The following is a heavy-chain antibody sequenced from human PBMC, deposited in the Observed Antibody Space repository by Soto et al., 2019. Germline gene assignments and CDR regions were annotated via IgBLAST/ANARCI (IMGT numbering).Heavy chain of an antibody. Sequence: GASVKVSCKASGGTFSSYAISWVRQAPGQGLEWMGGIIPIFGTANYAQKFQGRVTITADESTSTAYMELSSLRSEDTAVYYCARELRVVVITKTYPNWFDPWGQGTLVTVSS. CDR3: ARELRVVVITKTYPNWFDP. CDR1: GGTFSSYA. V-gene: IGHV1-69*13. CDR2: IIPIFGTA. D-gene: IGHD3-22*01. J-gene: IGHJ5*02.